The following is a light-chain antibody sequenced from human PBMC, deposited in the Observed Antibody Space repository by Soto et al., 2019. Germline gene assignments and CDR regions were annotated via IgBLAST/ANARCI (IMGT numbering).Light chain of an antibody. CDR2: LGS. V-gene: IGKV2-28*01. Sequence: DIVMTQSPLSLPVTPGEPASISCRSSQSLLHSDGYIYLDWYLQRPGQSTQLLICLGSNRASGVPDTLNSSGSGTHLTLTIIRVEAEDFGVYYCMQALQTPWTCGQGTRVEVK. CDR1: QSLLHSDGYIY. J-gene: IGKJ1*01. CDR3: MQALQTPWT.